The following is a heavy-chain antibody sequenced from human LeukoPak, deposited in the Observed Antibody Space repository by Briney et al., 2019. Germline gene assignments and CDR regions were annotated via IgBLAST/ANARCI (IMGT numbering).Heavy chain of an antibody. CDR2: IYHSGST. Sequence: PSETLSLTCAVSGYSISSGYYWGWIRQPPGKGLEWIGSIYHSGSTYYNPSLKSRVTISVDTSKNQFSLKLSSVTAADTAVYYCARLGLRSEGWGQGTLITVSS. V-gene: IGHV4-38-2*01. CDR1: GYSISSGYY. J-gene: IGHJ4*02. CDR3: ARLGLRSEG. D-gene: IGHD5-12*01.